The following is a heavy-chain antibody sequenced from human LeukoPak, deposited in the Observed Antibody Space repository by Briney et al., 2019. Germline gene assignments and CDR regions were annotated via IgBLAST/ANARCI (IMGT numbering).Heavy chain of an antibody. CDR2: IRYDGSDS. CDR1: GFTFRSYA. D-gene: IGHD2-21*01. J-gene: IGHJ3*01. CDR3: ALIGVVIPPDTYDV. Sequence: GRSLRLSCAASGFTFRSYAMHWVRQAPGKGLEWLAFIRYDGSDSYYADSVKGRFTISRDNSKKTLYLQMDSLRTEDTAFYYCALIGVVIPPDTYDVWGQGTLVTVSS. V-gene: IGHV3-30*04.